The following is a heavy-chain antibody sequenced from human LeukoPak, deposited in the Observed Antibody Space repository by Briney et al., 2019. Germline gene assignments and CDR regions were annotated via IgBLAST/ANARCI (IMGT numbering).Heavy chain of an antibody. V-gene: IGHV4-39*01. D-gene: IGHD2-2*01. CDR2: IYYSGST. CDR3: AKGDIVVVPYGMDV. CDR1: GGSISSSSYY. J-gene: IGHJ6*02. Sequence: SETLSLTCTVSGGSISSSSYYWGWIRQPPGKGLEWIGSIYYSGSTYYNPSLKSRVTISVDTSKNQFSLKLSSVTAADTAVYYCAKGDIVVVPYGMDVWGQGTTVTVSS.